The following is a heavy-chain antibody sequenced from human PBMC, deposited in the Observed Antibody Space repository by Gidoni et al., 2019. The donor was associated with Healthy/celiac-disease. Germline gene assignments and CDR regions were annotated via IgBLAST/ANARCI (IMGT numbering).Heavy chain of an antibody. CDR3: ASSSQMPIAAAGYAFDI. Sequence: QVQLVQSGAEVKKPGASVKVSCKASGYTFTSYGISWVRQAPGQGLEWMGWISAYNGNTNYAQKLKGRVTMTTDTSTSTAYMELRSLRSDDTAVYYCASSSQMPIAAAGYAFDIWGQGTMVTVSS. CDR2: ISAYNGNT. CDR1: GYTFTSYG. J-gene: IGHJ3*02. V-gene: IGHV1-18*04. D-gene: IGHD6-13*01.